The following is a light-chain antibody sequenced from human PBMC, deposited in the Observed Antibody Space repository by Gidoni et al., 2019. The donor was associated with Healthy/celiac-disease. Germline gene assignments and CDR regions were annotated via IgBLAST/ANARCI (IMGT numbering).Light chain of an antibody. V-gene: IGKV1-5*03. Sequence: DIQMTQSPSTLSASVGDRVTITCRASQSISSWLAWYQQKPGKAPKLLIYKASSLESGVPSRFSGSGSGTEFTLTISSLQPDDFATYYCQHFWTFXQXTKVEIK. CDR3: QHFWT. CDR1: QSISSW. J-gene: IGKJ1*01. CDR2: KAS.